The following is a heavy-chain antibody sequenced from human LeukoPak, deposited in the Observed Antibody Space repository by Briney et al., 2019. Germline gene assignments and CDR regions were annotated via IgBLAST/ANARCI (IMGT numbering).Heavy chain of an antibody. D-gene: IGHD2-15*01. CDR1: GFTFSSYA. CDR2: ISGSGGST. CDR3: GKEGDIVVVVAHNWYFDL. J-gene: IGHJ2*01. V-gene: IGHV3-23*01. Sequence: GGSMRLSCAASGFTFSSYAMRWVRQAPGKGLEWVSAISGSGGSTYYADSVKVRFTISRDNSKNTLYLQMNSLRAEDTAVYYCGKEGDIVVVVAHNWYFDLWGRGTLVTVSS.